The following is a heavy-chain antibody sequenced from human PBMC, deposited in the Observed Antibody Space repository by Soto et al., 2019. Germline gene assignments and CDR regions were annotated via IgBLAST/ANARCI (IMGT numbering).Heavy chain of an antibody. D-gene: IGHD3-22*01. CDR3: ARGYSYYDSSGVLDFDY. J-gene: IGHJ4*02. V-gene: IGHV3-30-3*01. Sequence: GGSLRLSCAASGFTFSSYAMHWVRQAPGKGLEWVAVISYDGSNKYYADSVKGRFTISRDNSKNTLYLQMNSLRAEDTAVYYCARGYSYYDSSGVLDFDYWGQGTLVTVSS. CDR1: GFTFSSYA. CDR2: ISYDGSNK.